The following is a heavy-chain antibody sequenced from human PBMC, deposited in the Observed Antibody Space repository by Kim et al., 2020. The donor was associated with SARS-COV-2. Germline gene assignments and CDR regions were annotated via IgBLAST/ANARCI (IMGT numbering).Heavy chain of an antibody. V-gene: IGHV4-31*03. CDR3: ARGGFTMVRGPLDY. D-gene: IGHD3-10*01. CDR1: GGSISSGGYY. CDR2: IYYSGST. Sequence: SETLSLTCTVSGGSISSGGYYWSWIRQHPGKGLEWIGYIYYSGSTYYNPSLKSRVTISVDTSKNQFSLKLSSVTAADTAVYYCARGGFTMVRGPLDYWGQGTLVTVSS. J-gene: IGHJ4*02.